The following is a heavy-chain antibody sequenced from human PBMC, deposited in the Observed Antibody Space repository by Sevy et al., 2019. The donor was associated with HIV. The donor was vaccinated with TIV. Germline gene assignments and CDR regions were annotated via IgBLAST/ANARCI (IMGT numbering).Heavy chain of an antibody. CDR1: GFNVNDIY. CDR2: VYRGGGT. CDR3: ARDWGVGNYRAMDV. J-gene: IGHJ6*02. Sequence: GGSLRLSCAASGFNVNDIYINWVRQAPGKGLEWVSVVYRGGGTYYADSVKGRFTFSRDDSKNTPCLQMSSLRVEDVAVYNCARDWGVGNYRAMDVWGPGTTVTVSS. D-gene: IGHD3-16*01. V-gene: IGHV3-53*01.